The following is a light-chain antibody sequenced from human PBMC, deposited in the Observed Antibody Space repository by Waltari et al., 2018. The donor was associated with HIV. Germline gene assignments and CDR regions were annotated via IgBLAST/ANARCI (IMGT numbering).Light chain of an antibody. CDR1: SSNIGNNA. CDR3: AAWDDSLNGVV. Sequence: QSVLTQPPSVSEAPRQMVTISCSGSSSNIGNNAVNWYQQLPGKPPKLLIYYDDLLASGVSDRFSGSKSGTSASLAISGLQSEDESDYYCAAWDDSLNGVVFGGGTKLTVL. J-gene: IGLJ2*01. CDR2: YDD. V-gene: IGLV1-36*01.